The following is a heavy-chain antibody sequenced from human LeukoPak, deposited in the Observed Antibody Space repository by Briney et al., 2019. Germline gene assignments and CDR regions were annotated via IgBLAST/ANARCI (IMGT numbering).Heavy chain of an antibody. D-gene: IGHD1-14*01. J-gene: IGHJ3*01. CDR2: ISVGRGDS. V-gene: IGHV1-3*03. CDR1: GYTFTSYT. CDR3: ARERGIRDAFDF. Sequence: ASAKVSCKASGYTFTSYTIHWVRQAPGQSLEWMGWISVGRGDSKCSQEFQGRVTLTRDTSATTAYLEVSSLRPEDMAVYYCARERGIRDAFDFWGQGTMVTVSS.